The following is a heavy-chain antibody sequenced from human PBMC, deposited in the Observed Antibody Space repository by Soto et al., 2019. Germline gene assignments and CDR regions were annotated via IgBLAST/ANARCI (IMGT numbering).Heavy chain of an antibody. CDR3: AKGYSDSPKNSFDS. CDR1: GFTFNDLA. CDR2: VSGRSATT. J-gene: IGHJ4*02. D-gene: IGHD5-12*01. Sequence: PXESLLLSFASSGFTFNDLAMSWVRQAPGMGLEWVSTVSGRSATTYSADSVKGRFTISRDNSKNTLLLQMNSLRAEDTAVYFCAKGYSDSPKNSFDSWGQGALVTVSS. V-gene: IGHV3-23*01.